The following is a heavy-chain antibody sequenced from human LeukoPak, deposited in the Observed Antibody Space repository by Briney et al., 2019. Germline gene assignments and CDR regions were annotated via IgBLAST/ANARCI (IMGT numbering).Heavy chain of an antibody. J-gene: IGHJ5*02. D-gene: IGHD3-3*01. CDR2: IYYSGST. V-gene: IGHV4-31*03. CDR1: GGSISSGGYY. CDR3: ASCLTRWSGYYQVYNWFDP. Sequence: KPSQTLSLTCTVSGGSISSGGYYWSWIRQHPGKGLEWIGYIYYSGSTYYNPSLKSRVTISVDTSKNQFSLKLSSVTAADTAVYYCASCLTRWSGYYQVYNWFDPWGQGTLVTVSS.